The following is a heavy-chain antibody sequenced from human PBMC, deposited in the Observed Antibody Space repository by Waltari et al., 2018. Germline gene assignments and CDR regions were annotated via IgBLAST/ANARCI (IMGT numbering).Heavy chain of an antibody. CDR3: ARHLYSIDYLELGN. J-gene: IGHJ4*02. CDR2: SSESGFIT. Sequence: EVHLLESGVGLAQPGGSMRLSCAASGFLFISYALSWVRQDPGKGREGVSGSSESGFITKYADSVKGRFTVSRDNSKNTVFLQLNSLRAEDTAIYYCARHLYSIDYLELGNWGQGTLVTVSS. V-gene: IGHV3-23*01. CDR1: GFLFISYA. D-gene: IGHD3-22*01.